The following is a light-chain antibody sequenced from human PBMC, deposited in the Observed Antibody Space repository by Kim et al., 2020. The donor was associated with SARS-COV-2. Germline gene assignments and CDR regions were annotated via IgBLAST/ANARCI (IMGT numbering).Light chain of an antibody. V-gene: IGLV7-46*01. CDR3: LLTYSGARV. Sequence: PGGTFILPGGSSTGPGTSGHYPYWFQQKPGQAPSTLIYDTSNKHSWTPARFSGSLLGGKAALTLSGAQPEDEADYYCLLTYSGARVFGGGTQLTVL. J-gene: IGLJ3*02. CDR1: TGPGTSGHY. CDR2: DTS.